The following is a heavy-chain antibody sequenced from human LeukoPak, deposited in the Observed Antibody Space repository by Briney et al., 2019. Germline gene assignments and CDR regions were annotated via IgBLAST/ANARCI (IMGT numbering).Heavy chain of an antibody. CDR3: AKGGQQLVRFNWFDP. Sequence: GGSLTLSCAASGFTFSSYPMSWVRQAPGKGLEWVSAISASGGNTYYADSVKGRFTISRDNSKNTLYLQMNSLRAEDTAVYDGAKGGQQLVRFNWFDPWGQGTLVTVSS. CDR1: GFTFSSYP. V-gene: IGHV3-23*01. CDR2: ISASGGNT. D-gene: IGHD6-13*01. J-gene: IGHJ5*02.